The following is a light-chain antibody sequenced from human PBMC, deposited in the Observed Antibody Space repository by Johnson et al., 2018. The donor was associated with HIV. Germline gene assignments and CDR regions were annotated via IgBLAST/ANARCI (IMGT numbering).Light chain of an antibody. CDR1: SSNIGNNY. J-gene: IGLJ1*01. CDR3: GTWDTSLGAQYV. CDR2: DND. V-gene: IGLV1-51*01. Sequence: QSVLTQPPSVSAAPGQKVTISCSGSSSNIGNNYVSWYQQLPGTAPKLLISDNDKRPSGIPDRFSGSKSGTSATLAITGLQTGDEADYYCGTWDTSLGAQYVFGSGTQVTVL.